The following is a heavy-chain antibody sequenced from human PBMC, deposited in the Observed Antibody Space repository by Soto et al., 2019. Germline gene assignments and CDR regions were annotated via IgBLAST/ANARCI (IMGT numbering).Heavy chain of an antibody. V-gene: IGHV1-69*02. D-gene: IGHD2-2*01. J-gene: IGHJ3*02. Sequence: SVKVSCKASGGTFSSYTISWVRQAPGQGLEWMGRIIPILGIANYAQKFQGRVTITADKSTSTAYMELSSLRSEDTAVYYCASCSSTSCYLSDAFDIWGQGTMVTVSS. CDR1: GGTFSSYT. CDR2: IIPILGIA. CDR3: ASCSSTSCYLSDAFDI.